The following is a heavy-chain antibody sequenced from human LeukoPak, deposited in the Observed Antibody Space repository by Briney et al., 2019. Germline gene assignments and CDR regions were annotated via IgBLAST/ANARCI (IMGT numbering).Heavy chain of an antibody. CDR1: GGSFSGYY. Sequence: PSETLSLTCAVYGGSFSGYYWSWIRQPPGKGLEWIGEINHSGSTNYNLSLKSRVTISVDTSKNQFSLKLSSVTAADTAVYYCARAKRRAHFDYWGHGTLVTVSS. V-gene: IGHV4-34*01. J-gene: IGHJ4*01. CDR2: INHSGST. CDR3: ARAKRRAHFDY. D-gene: IGHD4/OR15-4a*01.